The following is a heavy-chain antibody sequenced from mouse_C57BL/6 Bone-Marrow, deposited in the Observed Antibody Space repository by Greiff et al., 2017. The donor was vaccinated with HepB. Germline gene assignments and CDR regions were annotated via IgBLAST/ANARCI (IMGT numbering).Heavy chain of an antibody. J-gene: IGHJ4*01. CDR3: ASWGYAMDY. CDR2: IDPSDSYT. CDR1: GYTFTSYW. V-gene: IGHV1-69*01. D-gene: IGHD4-1*01. Sequence: QVQLKQPGAELVMPGASVKLSCKASGYTFTSYWMHWVKQRPGQGLEWIGEIDPSDSYTNYNQKFKGKSTLTVDKSSSTAYMQLSSLTSEDSAVYDWASWGYAMDYWGQGTSVTVAA.